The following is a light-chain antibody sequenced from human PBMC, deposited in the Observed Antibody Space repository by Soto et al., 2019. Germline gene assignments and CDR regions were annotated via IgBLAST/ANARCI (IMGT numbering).Light chain of an antibody. J-gene: IGKJ5*01. CDR1: QSVSNK. CDR3: QQYHTSSIT. Sequence: EIVMTQSPATLSVSPGVRATLSCRASQSVSNKLAWYQQKPGQAPRLLIYCASTRATGIPARFSGSGSGTEFTLTIDRLQPDDFATYYCQQYHTSSITFGQGTRLEIK. V-gene: IGKV3-15*01. CDR2: CAS.